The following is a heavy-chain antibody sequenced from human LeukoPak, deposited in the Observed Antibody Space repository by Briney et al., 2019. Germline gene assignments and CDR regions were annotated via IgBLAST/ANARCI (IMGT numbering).Heavy chain of an antibody. J-gene: IGHJ5*02. D-gene: IGHD6-13*01. CDR3: ARDEAGAIAAAGTSWFDP. Sequence: SETLSLTCTVSSGSISSGGYYWSWIRQHPGKGLEWIGYIYYSGSTYYNPSLKSRVTISVDTSKNQFSLKLSSVTAADTAVYYCARDEAGAIAAAGTSWFDPWGQGTLVTVSS. CDR1: SGSISSGGYY. V-gene: IGHV4-31*03. CDR2: IYYSGST.